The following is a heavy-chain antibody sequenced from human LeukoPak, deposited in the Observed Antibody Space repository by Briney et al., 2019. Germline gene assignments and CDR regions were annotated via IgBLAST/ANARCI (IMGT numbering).Heavy chain of an antibody. CDR2: INSDGSTT. CDR1: GFTFNNYW. V-gene: IGHV3-74*01. Sequence: PGGSLRLSCAASGFTFNNYWTHWVRQAPGKGLVWVSRINSDGSTTTYADSVRGRFTISRDNAKDTLYLQMNSLRAEDTAVYYCVRAIIGSFDYWGQGTLVTVSS. D-gene: IGHD3-10*01. J-gene: IGHJ4*02. CDR3: VRAIIGSFDY.